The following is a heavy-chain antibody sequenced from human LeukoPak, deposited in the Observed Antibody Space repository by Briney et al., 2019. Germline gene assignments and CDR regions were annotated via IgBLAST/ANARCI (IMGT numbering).Heavy chain of an antibody. CDR2: ISSSSSYI. V-gene: IGHV3-21*01. D-gene: IGHD3-16*01. CDR1: GFTFSSYS. CDR3: ARVGDGAFDI. J-gene: IGHJ3*02. Sequence: GGSLRLSCAASGFTFSSYSMNWVRQAPGKGLEWVSSISSSSSYIYYADSVKGRFTISRDNAKNSLYLQTNSLRAEDTAVYYCARVGDGAFDIWGQGTMVTVSS.